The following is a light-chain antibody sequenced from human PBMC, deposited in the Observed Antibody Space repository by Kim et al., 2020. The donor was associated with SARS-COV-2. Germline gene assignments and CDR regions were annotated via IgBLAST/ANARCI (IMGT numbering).Light chain of an antibody. J-gene: IGLJ2*01. Sequence: PGNRSSTTWGRDIVRSKIVHWYRQKPGQAPVLVIHYNADRPSGIPKRFSGSNSGNTATLTINRVDAGDEADYYCQVWDSGSDQVVFGGGTKLTIL. CDR2: YNA. V-gene: IGLV3-21*01. CDR3: QVWDSGSDQVV. CDR1: IVRSKI.